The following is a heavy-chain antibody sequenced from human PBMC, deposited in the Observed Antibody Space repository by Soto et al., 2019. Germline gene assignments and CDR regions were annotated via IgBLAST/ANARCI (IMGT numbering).Heavy chain of an antibody. D-gene: IGHD5-12*01. J-gene: IGHJ4*02. CDR1: GFTISSYW. Sequence: EVQVVDAGGDLVQPGESLRLSCADSGFTISSYWKHWVRQAPGKGLVWVSRINSDGSSISYADSVKGRFTISRDNAKNTLYLQMNSLRVDDTAVYYCTRGYSGYGNFDYWVQGTLVTVSS. CDR3: TRGYSGYGNFDY. V-gene: IGHV3-74*01. CDR2: INSDGSSI.